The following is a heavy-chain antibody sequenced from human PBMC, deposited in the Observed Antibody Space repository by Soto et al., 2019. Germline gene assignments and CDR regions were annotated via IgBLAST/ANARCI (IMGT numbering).Heavy chain of an antibody. V-gene: IGHV4-34*01. J-gene: IGHJ4*02. D-gene: IGHD2-15*01. CDR2: INHSGST. Sequence: QVPLQQWGAGMLKPSETLSLTCAVYGGSFSGYYWSWIRPPPGKGLEGIGEINHSGSTNYNPSLKSRVTISVDTSKNQFSLKLSSVTAADTAVYYCARQYCSGGSCYEDYWGQGTLVTVSS. CDR1: GGSFSGYY. CDR3: ARQYCSGGSCYEDY.